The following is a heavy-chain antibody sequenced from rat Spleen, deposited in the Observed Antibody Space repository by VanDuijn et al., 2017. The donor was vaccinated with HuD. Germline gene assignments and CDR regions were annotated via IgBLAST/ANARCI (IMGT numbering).Heavy chain of an antibody. Sequence: EVQLVESGGGLVQPGRSLKLSCAASGFTFNAYDMAWVRQAPTKGLEWVASISPSGGRTYYRDSVKGRFTVSRDNAKSTLYLQMDSLRSEDTATYYCARRHYGYTDYFDYWGQGVMVTVSS. D-gene: IGHD1-9*01. J-gene: IGHJ2*01. CDR1: GFTFNAYD. V-gene: IGHV5-25*01. CDR2: ISPSGGRT. CDR3: ARRHYGYTDYFDY.